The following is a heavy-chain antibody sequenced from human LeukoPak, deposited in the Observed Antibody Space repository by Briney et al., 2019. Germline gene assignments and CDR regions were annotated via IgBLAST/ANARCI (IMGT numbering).Heavy chain of an antibody. V-gene: IGHV3-23*01. CDR3: AKGGPGSSSHY. CDR1: GFTFSSFG. D-gene: IGHD6-6*01. J-gene: IGHJ4*02. Sequence: GGTLRLSCAASGFTFSSFGMSWVRQAPGKGLEWVSAISGSGGGTYYADSVKGRFTISRDNSKNTLYLQMNSLRAEDTAVYYCAKGGPGSSSHYWGQGTLVTVSS. CDR2: ISGSGGGT.